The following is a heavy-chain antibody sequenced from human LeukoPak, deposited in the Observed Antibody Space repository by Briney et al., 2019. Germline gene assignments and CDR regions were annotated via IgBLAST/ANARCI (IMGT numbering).Heavy chain of an antibody. CDR1: GYSISNNYY. J-gene: IGHJ6*03. Sequence: SETLSLTCAVSGYSISNNYYWVWIRQPPGRGMEWIGSLYHSDSAYYNTSLRSRVSMSVDTSKNQFSLTLSFVTAADTAVYYCARQHDSYYYYYIDIWGSGTTVTVSS. CDR3: ARQHDSYYYYYIDI. V-gene: IGHV4-38-2*01. CDR2: LYHSDSA.